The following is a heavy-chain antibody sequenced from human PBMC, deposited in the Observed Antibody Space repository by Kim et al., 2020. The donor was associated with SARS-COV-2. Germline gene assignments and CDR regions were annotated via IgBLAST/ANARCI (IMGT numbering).Heavy chain of an antibody. CDR2: IYYSGST. J-gene: IGHJ6*02. CDR3: AREYDTPWTGGMDV. V-gene: IGHV4-30-2*01. CDR1: GGSISSGGYS. D-gene: IGHD3-9*01. Sequence: SETLSLTCAVSGGSISSGGYSWSWIRQPPGKGLEWIGYIYYSGSTYYNPSLKSRVTISVDRAKNQFSLKLSSVTAADTAVYYCAREYDTPWTGGMDVWGQGTTVTVSS.